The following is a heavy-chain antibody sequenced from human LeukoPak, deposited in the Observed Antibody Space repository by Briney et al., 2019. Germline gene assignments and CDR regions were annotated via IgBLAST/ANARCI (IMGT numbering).Heavy chain of an antibody. CDR2: IYYSGST. CDR1: GGSISTYY. D-gene: IGHD6-19*01. CDR3: ARGAKVAGTIDY. V-gene: IGHV4-59*01. Sequence: SETLSLTCTVSGGSISTYYWSWIRQPPGKGLEWIGYIYYSGSTNYNPSLKSRVTISVDTSKNQFSLKLSSVTAADTAVYYCARGAKVAGTIDYWGQGTLVTVSS. J-gene: IGHJ4*02.